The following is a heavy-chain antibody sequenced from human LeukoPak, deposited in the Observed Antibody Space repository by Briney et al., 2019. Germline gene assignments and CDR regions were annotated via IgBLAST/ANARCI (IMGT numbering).Heavy chain of an antibody. CDR2: IYYSGST. CDR1: GGSIRSSSYY. CDR3: ARGGRTTVTFYYYYGMDV. D-gene: IGHD4-17*01. V-gene: IGHV4-39*07. J-gene: IGHJ6*02. Sequence: PSETLSLTCTVSGGSIRSSSYYWGWIRQPPGKGLEWIGSIYYSGSTYYNPSLKSRVTISVDTSKNQFSLKLYSVTAADTAVYYCARGGRTTVTFYYYYGMDVWGQGTTVTVSS.